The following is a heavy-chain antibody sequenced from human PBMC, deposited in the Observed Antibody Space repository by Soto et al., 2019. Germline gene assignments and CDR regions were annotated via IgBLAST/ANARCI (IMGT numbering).Heavy chain of an antibody. V-gene: IGHV5-10-1*01. CDR1: GYSFTSYW. J-gene: IGHJ6*02. Sequence: GGALKISCKGSGYSFTSYWISWVRQVPGKGLEWMGRIDPSDSYTNYSPSFQGHVTISADKSISTAYLQWSSLKASNTDMYSCARRPDSSSWYYPDYGMDVWGQGTTVTVSS. CDR3: ARRPDSSSWYYPDYGMDV. CDR2: IDPSDSYT. D-gene: IGHD6-13*01.